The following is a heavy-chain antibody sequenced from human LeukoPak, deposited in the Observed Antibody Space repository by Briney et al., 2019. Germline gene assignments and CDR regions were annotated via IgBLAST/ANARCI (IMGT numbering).Heavy chain of an antibody. CDR1: GFTFSSYA. V-gene: IGHV3-30-3*01. D-gene: IGHD2-2*01. J-gene: IGHJ4*02. Sequence: GGFLRLSCAASGFTFSSYAMHWVRQAPGKGLEWVAVISYDGSNKYYADPVKGRFTISRDNSKNTLYLQMNSLGAEDTAVYYCARDFVVVPAAPGPLDYWGQGTLVTVSS. CDR2: ISYDGSNK. CDR3: ARDFVVVPAAPGPLDY.